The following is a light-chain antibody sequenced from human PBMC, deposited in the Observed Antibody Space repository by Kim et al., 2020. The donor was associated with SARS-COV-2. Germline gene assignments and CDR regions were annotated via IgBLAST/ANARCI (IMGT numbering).Light chain of an antibody. Sequence: QSITISCTGTSSDLGGYNYVSWYQQHPGKAPKLIVYDVIDRPSGVSDRFSGSTSGNTASLTISGLQAEDEANYYCASYTSSNTLVIFGGGTKL. CDR1: SSDLGGYNY. V-gene: IGLV2-14*04. J-gene: IGLJ2*01. CDR3: ASYTSSNTLVI. CDR2: DVI.